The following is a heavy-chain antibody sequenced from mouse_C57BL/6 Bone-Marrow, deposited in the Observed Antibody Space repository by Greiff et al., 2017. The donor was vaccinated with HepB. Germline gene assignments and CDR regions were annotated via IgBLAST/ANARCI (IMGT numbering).Heavy chain of an antibody. CDR1: GYTFTSYG. V-gene: IGHV1-81*01. J-gene: IGHJ2*01. Sequence: QVQLQQSGAELARPGASVKLPCKASGYTFTSYGISWVKQRTGQGLEWIGEIYPRSGNTYYNEKFKGKATLTADKSSSTAYMELRSLTSEDSAVYFCAREEVVATDYWGQGTTLTVSS. CDR3: AREEVVATDY. CDR2: IYPRSGNT. D-gene: IGHD1-1*01.